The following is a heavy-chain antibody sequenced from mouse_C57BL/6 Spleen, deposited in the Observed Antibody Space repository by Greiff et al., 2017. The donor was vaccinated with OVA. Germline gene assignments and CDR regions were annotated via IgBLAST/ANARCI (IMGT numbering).Heavy chain of an antibody. J-gene: IGHJ4*01. D-gene: IGHD2-5*01. CDR1: GYTFTSYW. Sequence: QVQLQQPGAELVKPGASVKLSCKASGYTFTSYWMHWVKQRPGQGLEWIGMIHPNSGSTNYNEKFKSKATLTVDKSSSTAYMQLSSLTSEDSAVYYCAGLHYSNYDAMDYWGQGTSVTVSS. CDR2: IHPNSGST. CDR3: AGLHYSNYDAMDY. V-gene: IGHV1-64*01.